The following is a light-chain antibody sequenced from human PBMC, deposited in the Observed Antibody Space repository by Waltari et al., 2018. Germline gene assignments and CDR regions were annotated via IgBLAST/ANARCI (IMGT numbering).Light chain of an antibody. V-gene: IGLV2-8*01. CDR3: SSYAGSNNHVL. Sequence: QSALTQPPSASGSPGQSVTISCTGTSGDVGGYNYVSWYQQHPGKAPKLMIYEVSKRPSVVPDRFSGSKSGNTASLTVSGLQAEDEADYYCSSYAGSNNHVLFGGGTKLTVL. CDR1: SGDVGGYNY. CDR2: EVS. J-gene: IGLJ2*01.